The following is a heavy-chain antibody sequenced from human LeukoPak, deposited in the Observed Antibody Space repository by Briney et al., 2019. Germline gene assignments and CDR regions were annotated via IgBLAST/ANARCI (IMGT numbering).Heavy chain of an antibody. J-gene: IGHJ3*02. CDR1: GYNFASYR. CDR3: ATGSDGTWGRAYI. Sequence: GESLKISCKGSGYNFASYRIGWVRQMPGKGLEWMGIIYPGDSDTRYSPSFQGQVTISADKSISTAYLQWSSLKASDTAMYYCATGSDGTWGRAYIWGQGTMVTVSS. V-gene: IGHV5-51*01. D-gene: IGHD2-15*01. CDR2: IYPGDSDT.